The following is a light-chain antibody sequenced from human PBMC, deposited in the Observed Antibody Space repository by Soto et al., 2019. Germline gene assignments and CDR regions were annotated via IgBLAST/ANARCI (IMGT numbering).Light chain of an antibody. V-gene: IGLV1-40*01. CDR1: NSNIGAGYD. CDR2: GNS. CDR3: QSYDTSLSGFVV. Sequence: QSVLTQPPSVSGAPGQRVTISCTGSNSNIGAGYDVHWYQQLPGTAPKLLINGNSNRPSGVPDRFSGSKSGTSASLAITGLQAEDEADYYCQSYDTSLSGFVVFGGGTKVTVL. J-gene: IGLJ2*01.